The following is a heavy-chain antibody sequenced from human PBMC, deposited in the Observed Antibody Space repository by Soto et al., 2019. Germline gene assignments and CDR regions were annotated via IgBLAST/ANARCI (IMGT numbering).Heavy chain of an antibody. J-gene: IGHJ1*01. CDR1: GFTFSSYG. CDR3: ARSCSGGSCYYFQH. CDR2: IWYDGSNK. D-gene: IGHD2-15*01. V-gene: IGHV3-33*01. Sequence: GGSLRLSCAASGFTFSSYGMHWVRQAPGKGLEWVAVIWYDGSNKYYADSVKGRFTISRDNSKNTLYLQMNSLRAEDTAVYYCARSCSGGSCYYFQHWGQGTLVTVSS.